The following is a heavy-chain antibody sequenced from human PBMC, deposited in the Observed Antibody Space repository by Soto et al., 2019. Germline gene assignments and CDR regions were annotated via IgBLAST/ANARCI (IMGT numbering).Heavy chain of an antibody. J-gene: IGHJ4*02. Sequence: QPGGSLRLSCAASGFTFSSYAMHWVRQAPGKGLEWVAVISYDGSNKYYADSVKGRFTISRDNSKNTLYLQMNSLRAEDTAVYYCARDSGGSCLDYWGQGTLVTVSS. CDR1: GFTFSSYA. D-gene: IGHD2-15*01. V-gene: IGHV3-30-3*01. CDR3: ARDSGGSCLDY. CDR2: ISYDGSNK.